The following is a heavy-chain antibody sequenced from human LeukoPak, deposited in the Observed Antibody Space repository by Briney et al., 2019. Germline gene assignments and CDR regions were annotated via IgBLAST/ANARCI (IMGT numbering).Heavy chain of an antibody. D-gene: IGHD2-2*01. CDR1: GYTFTGYY. V-gene: IGHV1-2*02. CDR3: AILFIVLVPAANTAGYSGYD. CDR2: INPNSGGT. J-gene: IGHJ4*02. Sequence: PEASVKVSCKASGYTFTGYYMDWVRQAPGQGLEWMGWINPNSGGTNYAQTFQGRVTMTRDTSSSRAYMGLSRLRSDDPAVYYCAILFIVLVPAANTAGYSGYDWGPGTLVTASS.